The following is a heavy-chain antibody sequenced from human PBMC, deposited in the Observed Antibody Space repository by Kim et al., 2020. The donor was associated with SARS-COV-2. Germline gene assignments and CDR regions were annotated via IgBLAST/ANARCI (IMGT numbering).Heavy chain of an antibody. CDR3: ASLESITIFGVVPVGVFDY. CDR2: IYHTGNT. Sequence: SETLSLTCAVSGGSISTGNWWSWVRQPPGKGLEWIGEIYHTGNTNYNPSLKSRVTISLDKSKNQFSLKLSSVTAADTAVYYCASLESITIFGVVPVGVFDYWGQRTLVTVSS. V-gene: IGHV4-4*02. D-gene: IGHD3-3*01. CDR1: GGSISTGNW. J-gene: IGHJ4*02.